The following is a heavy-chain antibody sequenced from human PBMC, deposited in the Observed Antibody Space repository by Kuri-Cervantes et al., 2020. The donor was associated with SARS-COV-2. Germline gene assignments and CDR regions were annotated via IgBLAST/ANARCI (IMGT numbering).Heavy chain of an antibody. CDR1: GFTFSSYA. D-gene: IGHD1-26*01. J-gene: IGHJ4*02. CDR3: ARAGSGSYFGDFDY. CDR2: ISYDGSNK. Sequence: GGSLRLSCAASGFTFSSYAMHWVRQAPGKGLEWVAVISYDGSNKYYADSVKGRFTISRDNSKNTLYLQMNSLRAEDTAVYYCARAGSGSYFGDFDYWGQGTLVTVSS. V-gene: IGHV3-30-3*01.